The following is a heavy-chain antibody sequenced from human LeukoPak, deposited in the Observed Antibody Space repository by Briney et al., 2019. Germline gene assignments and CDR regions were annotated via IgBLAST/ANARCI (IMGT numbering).Heavy chain of an antibody. D-gene: IGHD1-1*01. J-gene: IGHJ6*02. CDR1: GGSFSGYY. V-gene: IGHV4-34*01. Sequence: PSETLSLTCAVYGGSFSGYYWSWIRQPPGKGLEWIGEINHSGSTNYNPSLKSRVTISVDTSKNQFSLKLSSVTAADTAVYYCASAQLERGLYYYGMDVWGQGTTVTVSS. CDR2: INHSGST. CDR3: ASAQLERGLYYYGMDV.